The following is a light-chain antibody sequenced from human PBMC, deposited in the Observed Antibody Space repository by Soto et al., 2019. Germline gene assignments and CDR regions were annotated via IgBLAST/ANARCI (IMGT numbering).Light chain of an antibody. Sequence: ALTQPASVSGSPGKSITISCTGTSIDIGHYDYVSWYQQHPGKAPKLMIYHVTYRPSGVSHRYSGSKSGNSASLTISGLQADDEADYYCCSLTTSHTYVFGSGTKLTVL. CDR3: CSLTTSHTYV. CDR1: SIDIGHYDY. V-gene: IGLV2-14*03. CDR2: HVT. J-gene: IGLJ1*01.